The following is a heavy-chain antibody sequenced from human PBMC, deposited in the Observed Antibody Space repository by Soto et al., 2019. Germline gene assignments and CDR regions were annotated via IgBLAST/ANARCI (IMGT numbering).Heavy chain of an antibody. Sequence: PGGSLRLSCAASGFTVSSNYMSWVRQAPGKGLEWVSVIYSGVSTYYADSVKGRFTISRDNSKNTLYLQMNSLRAEDTAVYYCARSGYYYDSTGTLFYYGMAVWGQGTRVTVSS. J-gene: IGHJ6*02. CDR2: IYSGVST. CDR3: ARSGYYYDSTGTLFYYGMAV. V-gene: IGHV3-53*01. D-gene: IGHD3-22*01. CDR1: GFTVSSNY.